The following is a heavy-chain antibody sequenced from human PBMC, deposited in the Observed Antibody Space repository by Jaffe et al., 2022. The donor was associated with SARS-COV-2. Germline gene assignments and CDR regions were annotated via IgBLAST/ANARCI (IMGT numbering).Heavy chain of an antibody. CDR1: GFIVSNNY. J-gene: IGHJ3*02. Sequence: EVQLVETGGGLIQPGGSLRLSCAASGFIVSNNYMSWVRQAPGKGLEWVSFIYSSGSTFYADSVKGRFTISRDNSKNTLYLQMNSLRAEDTAVYYCARAVVRYSSSWYDGFDIWGQGTMVTVSS. CDR3: ARAVVRYSSSWYDGFDI. D-gene: IGHD6-13*01. V-gene: IGHV3-53*02. CDR2: IYSSGST.